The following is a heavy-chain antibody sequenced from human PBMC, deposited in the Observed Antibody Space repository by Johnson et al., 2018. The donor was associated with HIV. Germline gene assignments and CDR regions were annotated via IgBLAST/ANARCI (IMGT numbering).Heavy chain of an antibody. V-gene: IGHV3-23*04. CDR3: AKAFSTFHDAFDI. D-gene: IGHD2/OR15-2a*01. CDR2: TTPSGGGT. CDR1: GFTFSSYA. Sequence: EVQLVESGGGVVRPGGSLRLSCAVSGFTFSSYAMSWVRQAPGKGLEWVSATTPSGGGTYYADSVKGRFTISRDNSKNTLFLQMNSLRAEDTAVYFCAKAFSTFHDAFDIWGQGTMVTVSS. J-gene: IGHJ3*02.